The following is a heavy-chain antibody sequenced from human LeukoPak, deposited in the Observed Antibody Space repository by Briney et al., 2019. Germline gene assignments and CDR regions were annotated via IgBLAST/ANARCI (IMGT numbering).Heavy chain of an antibody. D-gene: IGHD1-26*01. J-gene: IGHJ4*02. CDR3: ARERYSGSYRRFDY. CDR2: IYYSGNT. V-gene: IGHV4-61*01. Sequence: PSETLSLTCTVSGGSVSSGSYYWSWIRQPPGKGLEWIGFIYYSGNTNYNPSLKSRVTMSVDTSKNQFSLKLSSVTAADTAVYYCARERYSGSYRRFDYWGQGTLVTVSS. CDR1: GGSVSSGSYY.